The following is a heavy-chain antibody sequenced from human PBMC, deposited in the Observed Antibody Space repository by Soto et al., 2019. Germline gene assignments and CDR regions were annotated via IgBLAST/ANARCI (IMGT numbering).Heavy chain of an antibody. D-gene: IGHD6-19*01. J-gene: IGHJ6*03. CDR1: GYTFTGYY. CDR3: ARGGGEGSGGSPWAGYYYYMDV. Sequence: ASVKVSCKASGYTFTGYYMHWVRQAPGQGLEWMGWINPNSGGTNYAQKFQGWVTMTRDTSISTAYMELSRLRSDDTAVYYCARGGGEGSGGSPWAGYYYYMDVWGKGTTVTVSS. V-gene: IGHV1-2*04. CDR2: INPNSGGT.